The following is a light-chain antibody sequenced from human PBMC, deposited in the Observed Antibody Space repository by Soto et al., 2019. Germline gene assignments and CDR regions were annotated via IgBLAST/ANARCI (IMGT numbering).Light chain of an antibody. CDR3: SSYSSGSTLYV. Sequence: QSVLTQPPSVSGAPGQRVTISCTGSSSNIGANYDVHWYQHRPGTAPKLLIFGNNNRPSGVSHRFSGSKFGNTASLTISGLQAEDEADYHCSSYSSGSTLYVFGTGTKLTVL. CDR2: GNN. CDR1: SSNIGANYD. J-gene: IGLJ1*01. V-gene: IGLV1-40*01.